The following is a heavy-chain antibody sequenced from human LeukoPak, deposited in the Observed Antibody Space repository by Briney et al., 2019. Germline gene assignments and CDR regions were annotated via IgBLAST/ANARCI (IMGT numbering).Heavy chain of an antibody. J-gene: IGHJ6*02. D-gene: IGHD3-22*01. V-gene: IGHV3-11*04. CDR1: GFTFSDYY. CDR3: ARDPALYYDSSGYDFGYYGMDV. CDR2: ISSSGSTI. Sequence: AGGSLRLSCAASGFTFSDYYMSWIRQAPGKGLEWVSYISSSGSTIYYADSVKGRFTISRDNAKNSLYLQMNSLRAEDTAVYYCARDPALYYDSSGYDFGYYGMDVWGQGTTVTVSS.